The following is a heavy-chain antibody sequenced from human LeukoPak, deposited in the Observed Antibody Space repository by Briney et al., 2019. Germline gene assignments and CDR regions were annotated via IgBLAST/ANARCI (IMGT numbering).Heavy chain of an antibody. CDR2: VSASGGNT. CDR3: AKGYSGSYCDDY. V-gene: IGHV3-23*01. J-gene: IGHJ4*02. D-gene: IGHD1-26*01. CDR1: GFTFNTYG. Sequence: PGGSLRLSCAASGFTFNTYGMSWVRQAPGKGLECVSSVSASGGNTHYADSVKGRFTISRDNSKNTLYLQMNSLSAEDTAVYYCAKGYSGSYCDDYWGQGTLVTVSS.